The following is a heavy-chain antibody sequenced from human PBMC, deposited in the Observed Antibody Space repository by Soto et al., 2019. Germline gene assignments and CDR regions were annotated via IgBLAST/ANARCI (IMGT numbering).Heavy chain of an antibody. V-gene: IGHV4-34*01. D-gene: IGHD3-10*01. J-gene: IGHJ4*02. Sequence: SETLSLTCAVYGGSFSGYYWSWIRQPPGKGLEWIGEINHTGSTNYNPSLKSRVTISVDTSKNQFSLKLSSVTAADTAVYYCGAVRGANMCYFGYWDQRTLVTVSS. CDR2: INHTGST. CDR1: GGSFSGYY. CDR3: GAVRGANMCYFGY.